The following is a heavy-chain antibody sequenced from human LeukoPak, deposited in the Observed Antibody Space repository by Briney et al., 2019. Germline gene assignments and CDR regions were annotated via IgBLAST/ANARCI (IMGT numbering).Heavy chain of an antibody. CDR3: ATLTAAGTVDY. CDR2: IYYSGNT. D-gene: IGHD6-13*01. CDR1: GGSISSSSYY. Sequence: SETLSLTCTVSGGSISSSSYYWGWIRQPPGKGLEWIGSIYYSGNTYYNPSLKSRVTISVDTSKDQFSLKLSSVTAADTAVYYCATLTAAGTVDYWGQGTLVTVSS. J-gene: IGHJ4*02. V-gene: IGHV4-39*01.